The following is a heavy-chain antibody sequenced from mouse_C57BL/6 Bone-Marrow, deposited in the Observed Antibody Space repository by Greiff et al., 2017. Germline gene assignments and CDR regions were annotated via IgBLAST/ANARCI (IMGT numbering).Heavy chain of an antibody. CDR1: GYAFSSYW. J-gene: IGHJ1*03. V-gene: IGHV1-80*01. CDR2: IYPGDGDT. CDR3: ARCSAWYFDV. Sequence: QVQLQQSGAELVKPGASVKISCKASGYAFSSYWRNWVKQRPGKGLEWIGQIYPGDGDTNYNGKLKGKATLTADKFSSTAYMQLSSLTSEDSAVYFCARCSAWYFDVWGTGTTVTVSS. D-gene: IGHD1-1*01.